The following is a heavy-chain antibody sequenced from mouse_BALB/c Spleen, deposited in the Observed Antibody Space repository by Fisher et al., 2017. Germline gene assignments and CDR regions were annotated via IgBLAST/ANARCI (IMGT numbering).Heavy chain of an antibody. Sequence: KGKATFTADTSSNTAYMQLSSLTSEDSAVYYCAKGSTMITYYAMDYWGQGTSVTVSS. CDR3: AKGSTMITYYAMDY. J-gene: IGHJ4*01. D-gene: IGHD2-4*01. V-gene: IGHV1-9*01.